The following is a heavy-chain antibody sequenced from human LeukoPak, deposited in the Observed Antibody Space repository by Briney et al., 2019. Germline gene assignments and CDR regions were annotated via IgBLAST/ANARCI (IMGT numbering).Heavy chain of an antibody. CDR3: ARFPIYYDSSGYAADAFDI. J-gene: IGHJ3*02. Sequence: PSETLSLTCAVYGGSFSGYYWSWIRQPPGKGLEWIGEINHSGSTNYNPSLKSRVTISVDTSKNQFSLKLSSVTAADTAVYYCARFPIYYDSSGYAADAFDIWGQGTMVTVSS. CDR1: GGSFSGYY. V-gene: IGHV4-34*01. CDR2: INHSGST. D-gene: IGHD3-22*01.